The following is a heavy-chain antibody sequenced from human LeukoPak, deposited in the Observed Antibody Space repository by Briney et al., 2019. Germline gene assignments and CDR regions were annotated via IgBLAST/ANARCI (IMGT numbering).Heavy chain of an antibody. CDR1: GGSISSYY. J-gene: IGHJ6*03. CDR3: ARYGSGSYYNVHGYYYYYMDV. CDR2: IYYSGST. Sequence: SETLSLTCTVPGGSISSYYWSWIRQPPGKGLEWIGYIYYSGSTNYNPSLKSRVTISVDTSKNQFSLKLSSVTAADTAVYYCARYGSGSYYNVHGYYYYYMDVWGKGTTVTVSS. V-gene: IGHV4-59*01. D-gene: IGHD3-10*01.